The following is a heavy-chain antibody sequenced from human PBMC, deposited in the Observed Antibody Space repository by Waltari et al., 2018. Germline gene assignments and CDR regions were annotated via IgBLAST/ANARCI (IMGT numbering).Heavy chain of an antibody. D-gene: IGHD6-13*01. Sequence: QVQLQESGPGLVKPSQTLSLTCTVPGGSISSGSSYWRWTRQPAGKGLEWIGRIYTSGSTNYNPSLKSRVTISVDTSKNQFSLKLSSVTAADTAVYYCARVRSWPGSWFDPWGQGTLVTVSS. CDR2: IYTSGST. J-gene: IGHJ5*02. CDR3: ARVRSWPGSWFDP. CDR1: GGSISSGSSY. V-gene: IGHV4-61*02.